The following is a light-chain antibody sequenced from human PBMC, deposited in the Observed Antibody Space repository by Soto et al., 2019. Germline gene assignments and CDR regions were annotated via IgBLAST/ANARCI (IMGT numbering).Light chain of an antibody. CDR1: SSDVGAYDY. CDR2: DVN. CDR3: CSNAGSYTVL. V-gene: IGLV2-11*01. Sequence: QSALTQPRSVSGSPGQSVTISCSGTSSDVGAYDYVSWYQQHPDKAPKLIIYDVNKRPSGVPDRFSASKSGNTASLTISGLQAEDEADYYCCSNAGSYTVLFGGGTKLTVL. J-gene: IGLJ2*01.